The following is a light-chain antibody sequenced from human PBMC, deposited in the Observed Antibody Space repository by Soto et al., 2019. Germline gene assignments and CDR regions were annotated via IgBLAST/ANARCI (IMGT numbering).Light chain of an antibody. Sequence: DIQMTQSPASLSASIGDRVTISCRASQSISGYLNWYQQKPGKAPKLLIYDASTLESGVPSRFSGSGFGTEFTLTINSLQPDDFGTYYCQQYESFSPYTFGRGTRLEIK. CDR2: DAS. J-gene: IGKJ2*01. V-gene: IGKV1-5*01. CDR1: QSISGY. CDR3: QQYESFSPYT.